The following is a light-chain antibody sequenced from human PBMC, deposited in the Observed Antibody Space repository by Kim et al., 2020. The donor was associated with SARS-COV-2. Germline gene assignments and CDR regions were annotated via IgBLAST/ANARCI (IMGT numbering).Light chain of an antibody. CDR2: GAS. V-gene: IGKV1-33*01. CDR3: QQYDSLPLS. J-gene: IGKJ1*01. CDR1: RDITTH. Sequence: ASGGIRASITCRAQRDITTHLAWYQQKPGRAPRLLIYGASTLATGVPPRFSGTGSGTDFTLTISNLQPEDVGTYYCQQYDSLPLSFGQGTRVDIK.